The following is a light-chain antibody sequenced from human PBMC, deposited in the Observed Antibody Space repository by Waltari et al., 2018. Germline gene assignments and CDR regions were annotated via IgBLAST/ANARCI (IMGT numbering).Light chain of an antibody. CDR2: EAT. Sequence: ETTLTQSPAFMSATPRDKVNISCRASQDIDDEMNWYQQKPGEGAIFIIQEATALVPGIPPRFSGSGYGTDFTLTINNIQSEDVASYFCLEHDNFPTHTFGQGTKLEIK. J-gene: IGKJ2*01. CDR1: QDIDDE. V-gene: IGKV5-2*01. CDR3: LEHDNFPTHT.